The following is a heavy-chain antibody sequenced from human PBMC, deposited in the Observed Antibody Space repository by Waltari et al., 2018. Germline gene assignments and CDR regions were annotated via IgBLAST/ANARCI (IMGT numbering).Heavy chain of an antibody. CDR3: ARDVLGYYGMDV. D-gene: IGHD2-8*01. J-gene: IGHJ6*02. V-gene: IGHV3-33*01. CDR2: IWSDGTNI. Sequence: VESGGDVVPPGTSLTLSCAASGFDFSSSGMHCIRQAPGKGLEWVAVIWSDGTNIHYAESVKGRFTISRDNAKYSLYLQMNSLRVEDTAVYHCARDVLGYYGMDVWGQGTTVTVSS. CDR1: GFDFSSSG.